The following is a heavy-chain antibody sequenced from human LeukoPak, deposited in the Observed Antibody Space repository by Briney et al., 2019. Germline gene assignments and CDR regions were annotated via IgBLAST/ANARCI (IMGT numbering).Heavy chain of an antibody. Sequence: PSETLSLTCTVSGGSITSYYWSWIRQAPGKGLEWIGYINYSGGTNYNPSLKSRVTISVDTSKNQFSLKLSSVTAADTAVYYCASGYSYALDYWGQGTLVTVSS. V-gene: IGHV4-59*01. D-gene: IGHD5-18*01. CDR2: INYSGGT. CDR3: ASGYSYALDY. J-gene: IGHJ4*02. CDR1: GGSITSYY.